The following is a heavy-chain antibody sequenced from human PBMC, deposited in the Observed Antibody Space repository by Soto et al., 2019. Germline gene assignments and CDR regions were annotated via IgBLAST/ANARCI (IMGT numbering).Heavy chain of an antibody. CDR3: ARDHYVYDILTGYGYYYGMDV. D-gene: IGHD3-9*01. V-gene: IGHV4-30-4*01. Sequence: QVQLQESGPGLVKPSQTLSLTCTVSGGSISSGDYYWSWIRQPPGKGLEWIGYIYYSGSTYYNPSLKSRVTISVDTSTNEFSLKLSSVTAADTAVYYCARDHYVYDILTGYGYYYGMDVWGQGTTVTVSS. J-gene: IGHJ6*02. CDR1: GGSISSGDYY. CDR2: IYYSGST.